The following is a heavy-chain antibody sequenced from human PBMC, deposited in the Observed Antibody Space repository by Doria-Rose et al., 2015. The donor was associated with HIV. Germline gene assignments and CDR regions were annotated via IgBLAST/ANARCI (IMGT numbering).Heavy chain of an antibody. D-gene: IGHD3-10*01. J-gene: IGHJ4*02. Sequence: QVQLQESGPGLVRPSQTLSLTCTVSGDPICSGDSFWSWIRQPPRNGTEWIGYISSSGTTYYYPSLRGRLTISLDASKNQFSLNLNSVTAADTAVYYCARARNYGFPHFFDFWGQGTLVTVSS. CDR1: GDPICSGDSF. V-gene: IGHV4-30-4*01. CDR3: ARARNYGFPHFFDF. CDR2: ISSSGTT.